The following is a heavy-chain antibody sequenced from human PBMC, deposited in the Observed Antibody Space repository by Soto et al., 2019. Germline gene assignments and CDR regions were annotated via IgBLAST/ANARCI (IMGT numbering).Heavy chain of an antibody. J-gene: IGHJ6*02. CDR2: INAGNGNT. V-gene: IGHV1-3*01. CDR3: ARVARGAGYYYYYGMDV. D-gene: IGHD5-12*01. Sequence: ASVKVSCKASGYTFTSYAMHWVRQAPGQRLEWMGWINAGNGNTKYSQKFQGRVTITRDTSASTAYMELSSLRSEDTAVYYCARVARGAGYYYYYGMDVWGQGTTVTVSS. CDR1: GYTFTSYA.